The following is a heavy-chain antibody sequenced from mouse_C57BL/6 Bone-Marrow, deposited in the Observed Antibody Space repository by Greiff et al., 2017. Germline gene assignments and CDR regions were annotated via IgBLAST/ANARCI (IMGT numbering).Heavy chain of an antibody. CDR1: GYTFTSYD. CDR3: ARGGGPARFAY. V-gene: IGHV1-85*01. J-gene: IGHJ3*01. Sequence: QVKLQQSGPELVKPGASVKLSCKASGYTFTSYDINWVKQRPGQGLEWLGWISPRDGRTKYNEQFTGTATLHVHTSSSTAYMELHSLTSEGSGVYFCARGGGPARFAYGGQGTLVTVSA. CDR2: ISPRDGRT.